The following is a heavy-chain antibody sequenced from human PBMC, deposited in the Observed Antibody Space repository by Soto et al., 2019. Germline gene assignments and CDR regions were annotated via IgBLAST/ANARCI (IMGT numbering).Heavy chain of an antibody. CDR1: GFSLSTSGVG. CDR2: IYWDDDK. D-gene: IGHD6-13*01. CDR3: AHRQGIIAIVRVGAYIDF. V-gene: IGHV2-5*02. Sequence: SGPTLVNPTQTLTLTCTFSGFSLSTSGVGVGWIRQPPGKALEWLALIYWDDDKRYSPSLKSRLTITKDTSKNQVVLTMNNMDPVDTATYYCAHRQGIIAIVRVGAYIDFWGQGTLVTVSS. J-gene: IGHJ4*02.